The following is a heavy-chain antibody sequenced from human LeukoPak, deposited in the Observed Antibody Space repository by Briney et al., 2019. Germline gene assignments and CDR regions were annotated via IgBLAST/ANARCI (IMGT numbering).Heavy chain of an antibody. V-gene: IGHV3-48*04. J-gene: IGHJ3*02. CDR1: GFTFSSYA. CDR3: ARDFHRRYYDSSGYNAFDI. CDR2: ISSSGSTI. Sequence: GGSLRLSCAASGFTFSSYAMSWVRQAPGKGLEWVSYISSSGSTIYYADSVKGRFTISRDNAKNSLYLQMNSLRAEDTAVYYCARDFHRRYYDSSGYNAFDIWGQGTMVTVSS. D-gene: IGHD3-22*01.